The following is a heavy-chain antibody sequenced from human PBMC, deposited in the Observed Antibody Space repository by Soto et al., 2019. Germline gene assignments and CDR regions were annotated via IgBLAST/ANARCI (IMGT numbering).Heavy chain of an antibody. CDR1: GGTFSSYA. CDR3: AGAEQQLVLAY. Sequence: QVQLVQSGDEVKTPVSSVQVSCKASGGTFSSYAISWVRQAPGQGLEWMGGILPIFVTANYAQKFQGRVTITADESTSTAYMERSSLISEDTAVYYCAGAEQQLVLAYWGQGTLVTVSS. J-gene: IGHJ4*02. CDR2: ILPIFVTA. V-gene: IGHV1-69*01. D-gene: IGHD6-13*01.